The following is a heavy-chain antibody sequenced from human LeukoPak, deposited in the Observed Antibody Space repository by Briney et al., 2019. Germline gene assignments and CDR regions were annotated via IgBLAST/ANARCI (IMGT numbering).Heavy chain of an antibody. CDR2: ISSSSSYI. CDR3: ARVGYSGSWFDP. CDR1: GFTFSTYW. J-gene: IGHJ5*02. V-gene: IGHV3-21*01. Sequence: GGSLRLSCEGSGFTFSTYWMSWVRQAPGKGLEWVSSISSSSSYIYYADSVKGRFTISRDNAKNSLYLQMNSLRAEDTAVYYCARVGYSGSWFDPWGQGTLVTVSS. D-gene: IGHD3-10*01.